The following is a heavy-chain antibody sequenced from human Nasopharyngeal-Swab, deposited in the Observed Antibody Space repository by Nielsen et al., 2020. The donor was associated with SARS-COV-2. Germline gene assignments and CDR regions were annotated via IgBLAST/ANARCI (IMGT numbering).Heavy chain of an antibody. J-gene: IGHJ4*02. V-gene: IGHV4-39*06. CDR3: ASGGAPYYFDY. Sequence: SETLSLTCTVSGGSISSSSYYWGWIRQPPGKGLEWIGSIYYSGSTYYNPSLKSRVTISVDTSKNQFPLKLSSVTAADTAVYYCASGGAPYYFDYWGQGTLVTVSS. CDR1: GGSISSSSYY. D-gene: IGHD3-16*01. CDR2: IYYSGST.